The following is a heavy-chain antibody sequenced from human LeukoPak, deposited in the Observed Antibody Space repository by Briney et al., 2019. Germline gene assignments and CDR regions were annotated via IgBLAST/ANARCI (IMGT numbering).Heavy chain of an antibody. V-gene: IGHV1-18*01. D-gene: IGHD6-19*01. CDR2: ISAYNGNT. CDR3: ARYGLPPSGWYGGPIDY. J-gene: IGHJ4*02. Sequence: ASVKVSCKASGYTFTSYGISWVRQAPGQGLEWMGWISAYNGNTNYAQKLQGRVTMTTVTSTSTAYMELRSLRSDDTAVYYCARYGLPPSGWYGGPIDYWGQGTLVTVSS. CDR1: GYTFTSYG.